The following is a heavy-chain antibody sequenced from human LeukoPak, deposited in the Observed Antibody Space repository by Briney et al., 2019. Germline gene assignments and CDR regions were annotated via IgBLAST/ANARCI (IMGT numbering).Heavy chain of an antibody. CDR2: IYHSGST. CDR1: GCSISSGGYY. CDR3: AGSGYDLYFDY. Sequence: SETLSLTCTVSGCSISSGGYYWSWIRQPPGKGLEWIGYIYHSGSTYYNPSLKSRVTISVNRSKNQFSLKLSSVTAADTAVYYCAGSGYDLYFDYWGQGTLVTVSS. V-gene: IGHV4-30-2*01. D-gene: IGHD5-12*01. J-gene: IGHJ4*02.